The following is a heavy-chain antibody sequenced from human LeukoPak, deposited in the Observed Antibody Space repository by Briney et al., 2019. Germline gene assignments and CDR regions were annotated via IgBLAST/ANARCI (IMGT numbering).Heavy chain of an antibody. CDR3: AKWGFDFWSGHFGLDA. D-gene: IGHD3-3*01. Sequence: ASVKVSCKASGYTFTGYYMHWVRQAPGQGLEWMGWINPNSGGTNYAQKFQGRVTMTRDTSITTAYMELSRLRSDDTAVYYCAKWGFDFWSGHFGLDAWGQGTTVTVS. J-gene: IGHJ6*02. CDR2: INPNSGGT. CDR1: GYTFTGYY. V-gene: IGHV1-2*02.